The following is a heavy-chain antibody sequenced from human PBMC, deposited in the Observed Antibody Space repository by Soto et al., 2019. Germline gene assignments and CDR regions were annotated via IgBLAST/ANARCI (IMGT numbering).Heavy chain of an antibody. D-gene: IGHD6-6*01. J-gene: IGHJ6*03. CDR1: GFTFSSYA. CDR2: ISGSGGST. V-gene: IGHV3-23*01. Sequence: GGSLRLSCAASGFTFSSYAMSWVRQAPGKGLEWVSAISGSGGSTYYADSVKGRFTISRDNSKNTLYLQMNSLRAEDTAVYDCAKVEYSSSSYYYYMDVWGKGTTVTVSS. CDR3: AKVEYSSSSYYYYMDV.